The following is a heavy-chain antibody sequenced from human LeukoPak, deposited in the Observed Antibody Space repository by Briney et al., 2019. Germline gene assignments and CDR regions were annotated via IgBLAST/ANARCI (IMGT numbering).Heavy chain of an antibody. CDR2: ISAYNGNT. J-gene: IGHJ6*03. Sequence: GSSVKVSCKASGGTFSSYAISWVRQAPGQGLEWMGWISAYNGNTNYAQKLQGRVTMTTDTSTSTAYMELRSLRSDDTAVYYCARIQEYYDILTGYYYYYMDVWGKGTTVTISS. D-gene: IGHD3-9*01. CDR3: ARIQEYYDILTGYYYYYMDV. V-gene: IGHV1-18*01. CDR1: GGTFSSYA.